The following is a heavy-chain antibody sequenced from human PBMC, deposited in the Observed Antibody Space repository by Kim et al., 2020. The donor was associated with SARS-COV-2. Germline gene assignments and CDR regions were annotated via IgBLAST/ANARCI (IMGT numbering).Heavy chain of an antibody. CDR3: ARDRRAYSGYDSNDYYYYYCMDV. Sequence: GGSLRLSCAASGFTFSSYSMNWVRQAPGKGLEWVSSISSSSSYIYYADSVKGRFTISRDNAKNSLYLQMNSLRAEDTAVYYCARDRRAYSGYDSNDYYYYYCMDVWGQGTTVTVSS. CDR2: ISSSSSYI. CDR1: GFTFSSYS. V-gene: IGHV3-21*01. J-gene: IGHJ6*02. D-gene: IGHD5-12*01.